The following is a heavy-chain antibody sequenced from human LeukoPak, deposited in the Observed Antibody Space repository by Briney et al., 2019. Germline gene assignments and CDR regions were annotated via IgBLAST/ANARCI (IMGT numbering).Heavy chain of an antibody. D-gene: IGHD3-22*01. CDR2: IYYSGST. V-gene: IGHV4-61*08. CDR3: ARGAPNYYDSSGYYYVFGAFDI. Sequence: PSETLSLTCTVSGGSISSGGYYWSWIRQHPGKGLEWIGYIYYSGSTNYNPSLKSRVTISVDTSKNQFSLKLSSVTAADTAVYYCARGAPNYYDSSGYYYVFGAFDIWGQGTMVTVSS. CDR1: GGSISSGGYY. J-gene: IGHJ3*02.